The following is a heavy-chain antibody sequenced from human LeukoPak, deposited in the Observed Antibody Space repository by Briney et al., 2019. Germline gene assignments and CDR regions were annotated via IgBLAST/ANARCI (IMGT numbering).Heavy chain of an antibody. CDR2: IYTSGST. Sequence: SETLSLTCTVSGYSISSGYYWSWIRQPAGKGLEWIGRIYTSGSTNYNPSLKSRVTISVDTSKNQFSLKLSSVTAADTAVYYCARVYGDSTGVDYWGQGTLVTVSS. CDR1: GYSISSGYY. D-gene: IGHD4-17*01. CDR3: ARVYGDSTGVDY. V-gene: IGHV4-61*02. J-gene: IGHJ4*02.